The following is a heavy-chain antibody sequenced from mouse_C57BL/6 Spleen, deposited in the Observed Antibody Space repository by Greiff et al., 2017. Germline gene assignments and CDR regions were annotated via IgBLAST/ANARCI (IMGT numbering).Heavy chain of an antibody. D-gene: IGHD1-1*01. CDR1: GYSITSDY. CDR3: ARSETTVVATDWYFDV. CDR2: ISYSGST. J-gene: IGHJ1*03. Sequence: EVQLVESGPGLAKPSQTLSLTCSVTGYSITSDYWNWIRKFPGNKLEYMGYISYSGSTYYNPSPKSRISITRDTSKNQYYLQLNSVTTEDTATYYCARSETTVVATDWYFDVWGTGTTVTVSS. V-gene: IGHV3-8*01.